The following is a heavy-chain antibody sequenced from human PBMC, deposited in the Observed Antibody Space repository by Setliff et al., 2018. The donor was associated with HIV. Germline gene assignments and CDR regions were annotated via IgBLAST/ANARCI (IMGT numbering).Heavy chain of an antibody. J-gene: IGHJ3*01. V-gene: IGHV5-51*01. CDR1: GYSFGDYW. D-gene: IGHD3-22*01. CDR2: IFPADSDT. CDR3: ARHRVDTSMLVVKDPGAFDL. Sequence: GESLKISCRGFGYSFGDYWIGWVRQMPGKGLEWMGIIFPADSDTRVSPSFQGQVTISADKSTYAAFLQWTSLKASDTGMYYCARHRVDTSMLVVKDPGAFDLWGQGTLVTVSS.